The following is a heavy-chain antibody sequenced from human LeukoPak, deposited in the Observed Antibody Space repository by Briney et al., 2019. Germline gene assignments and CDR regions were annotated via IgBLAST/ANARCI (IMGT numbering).Heavy chain of an antibody. J-gene: IGHJ4*02. Sequence: GGSLRLSCAASGFTFSTYAVNWVRQAPGKGLEWVSAISGSGGSTYYADSVKGRFTISRDNSKNTLYLQMNSLRAEDTAVYYCAKAAYGGKTGYWGQGTLVTVSS. V-gene: IGHV3-23*01. D-gene: IGHD4-17*01. CDR3: AKAAYGGKTGY. CDR1: GFTFSTYA. CDR2: ISGSGGST.